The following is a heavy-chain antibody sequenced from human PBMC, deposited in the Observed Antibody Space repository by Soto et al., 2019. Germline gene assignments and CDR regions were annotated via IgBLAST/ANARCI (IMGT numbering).Heavy chain of an antibody. V-gene: IGHV1-18*01. D-gene: IGHD3-10*01. CDR3: ARDMYYYGSGRAAFDI. Sequence: ASVKVSCKASGYTFTSYGTSWVRQATGQGLEWMGWISAYNGNTNYAQKLQGRVTMTTDTSTSTAYMELRSLRSDDTAVYYCARDMYYYGSGRAAFDIWRQGTMVTVSS. CDR1: GYTFTSYG. J-gene: IGHJ3*02. CDR2: ISAYNGNT.